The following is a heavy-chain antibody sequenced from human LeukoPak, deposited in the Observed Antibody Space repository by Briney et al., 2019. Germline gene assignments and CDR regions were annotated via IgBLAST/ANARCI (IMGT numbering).Heavy chain of an antibody. CDR3: ARREDGRYTIDY. J-gene: IGHJ4*02. Sequence: SETLSLTCSVSGGSISSNNYYWGWIRQPPGKGLEWIGYIYYSGSTYYNPSLKSRVTISVNTSKNQFSLKLSSVTAADTAVYYCARREDGRYTIDYWGQGTLVTVSS. V-gene: IGHV4-39*01. D-gene: IGHD5-24*01. CDR1: GGSISSNNYY. CDR2: IYYSGST.